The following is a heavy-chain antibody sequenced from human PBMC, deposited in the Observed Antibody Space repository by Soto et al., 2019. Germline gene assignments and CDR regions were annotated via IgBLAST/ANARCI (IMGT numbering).Heavy chain of an antibody. J-gene: IGHJ3*02. D-gene: IGHD3-10*01. CDR1: GGSISSSSYY. CDR2: IYYSGST. CDR3: ASTPPGFDI. V-gene: IGHV4-39*01. Sequence: QLQLQESGPGLVKPSETLSLTCTVSGGSISSSSYYWGWIRQPPGKGLEWIGSIYYSGSTYYNPSLKRRVTISVDTSKNHFSLKLSSGTAADTAVYYWASTPPGFDIWGQGTMVTVSS.